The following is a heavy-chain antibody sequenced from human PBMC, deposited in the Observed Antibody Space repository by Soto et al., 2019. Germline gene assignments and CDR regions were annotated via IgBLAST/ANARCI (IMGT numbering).Heavy chain of an antibody. CDR2: IYYSGST. V-gene: IGHV4-30-4*01. D-gene: IGHD4-17*01. CDR1: GGSISSGDYY. Sequence: SETLSLTCTVSGGSISSGDYYWSWIRQPPGKGLEWIGYIYYSGSTYYNPSLKSRVTISVDTSKNQFSLKLSSVTAADTAVYYCARDWVGGTVTRDGMDVWGQGTTVTVSS. CDR3: ARDWVGGTVTRDGMDV. J-gene: IGHJ6*02.